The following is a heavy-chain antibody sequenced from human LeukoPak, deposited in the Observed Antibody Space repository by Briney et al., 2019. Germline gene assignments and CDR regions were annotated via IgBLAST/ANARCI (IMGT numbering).Heavy chain of an antibody. CDR3: ARVGGATNWGRGNWFDP. CDR1: GFTVSSNY. Sequence: GGSLRLSCAASGFTVSSNYMTWVRQAPGKGLEWVSVIYSGKSPYYADSVKGRFTISRDNSKNTLHLQMNSLRAEDTAVYYCARVGGATNWGRGNWFDPWGQGTLVTVSS. V-gene: IGHV3-66*01. D-gene: IGHD7-27*01. J-gene: IGHJ5*02. CDR2: IYSGKSP.